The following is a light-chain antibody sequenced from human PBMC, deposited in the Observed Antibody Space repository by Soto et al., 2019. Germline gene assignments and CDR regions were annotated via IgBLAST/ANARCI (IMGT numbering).Light chain of an antibody. CDR2: DAS. CDR3: QQLKTYHFA. CDR1: QGISSA. Sequence: AIQLTQSPSSLSASVGDRVSITCRASQGISSALAWYQHKPGKAPKILIYDASSLQSGVPSRFRGSESGTECTLTISSLQTDEFANYDCQQLKTYHFAFDQRTRREIK. J-gene: IGKJ5*01. V-gene: IGKV1-13*02.